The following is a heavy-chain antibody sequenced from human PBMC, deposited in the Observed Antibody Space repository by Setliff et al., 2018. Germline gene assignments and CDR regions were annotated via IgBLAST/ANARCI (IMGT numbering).Heavy chain of an antibody. J-gene: IGHJ6*02. CDR2: IYYSGST. D-gene: IGHD6-13*01. V-gene: IGHV4-59*01. CDR3: ARDEGSSYFYGMDV. Sequence: SETLSLTCTVSGGSISSYYWSWIRQPPGKGLEWIGYIYYSGSTNYNPSLKSRVTISVDTSKNQFSLKLSSVTAADTAVYYCARDEGSSYFYGMDVWGQGMLVTVSS. CDR1: GGSISSYY.